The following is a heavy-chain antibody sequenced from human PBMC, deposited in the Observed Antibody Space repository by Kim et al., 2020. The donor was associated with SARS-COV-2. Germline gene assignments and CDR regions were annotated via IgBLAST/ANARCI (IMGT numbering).Heavy chain of an antibody. V-gene: IGHV1-18*01. D-gene: IGHD5-12*01. Sequence: AQKITGRVTMPTDTSTSTAYMELRSLRSDDTAVYYCARGGIVATFYWFDPWGQGTLVTVSS. J-gene: IGHJ5*02. CDR3: ARGGIVATFYWFDP.